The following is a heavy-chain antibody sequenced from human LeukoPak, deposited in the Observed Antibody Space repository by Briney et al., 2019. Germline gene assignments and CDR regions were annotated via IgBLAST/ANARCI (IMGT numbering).Heavy chain of an antibody. V-gene: IGHV3-7*01. CDR2: IKPDGSEK. D-gene: IGHD6-19*01. Sequence: QAGGSLRLSCATSGFTFSNAWMTWVRQAPGKGLEWVASIKPDGSEKYYLDSVKGRFTISRDNARDSLYLQMNSLRDDDTSVYFCARDASALYWGRGTLVTVSS. CDR3: ARDASALY. J-gene: IGHJ4*02. CDR1: GFTFSNAW.